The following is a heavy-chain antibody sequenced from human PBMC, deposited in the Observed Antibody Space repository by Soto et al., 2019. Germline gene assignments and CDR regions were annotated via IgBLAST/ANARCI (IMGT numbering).Heavy chain of an antibody. D-gene: IGHD6-13*01. CDR3: VRGAKGGYYVDV. J-gene: IGHJ6*03. Sequence: EVQLVESGGGSVQPGDSLRLSCAAYGFPFSSYWIHWVRQAPGKGLVWVSRIKYDGTITNYADSLKGRLTISRDNAENTVYLQMNSLRVEDTAVYYCVRGAKGGYYVDVWGKGTTVTVSS. CDR1: GFPFSSYW. CDR2: IKYDGTIT. V-gene: IGHV3-74*01.